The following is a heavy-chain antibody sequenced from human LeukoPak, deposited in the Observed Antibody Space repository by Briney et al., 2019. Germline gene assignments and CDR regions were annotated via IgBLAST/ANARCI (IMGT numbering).Heavy chain of an antibody. J-gene: IGHJ4*02. CDR3: AKVGNGYNNDY. V-gene: IGHV3-30*18. CDR2: ISYDGSNK. CDR1: GFTFSSYG. D-gene: IGHD5-24*01. Sequence: GGSLRLSCAASGFTFSSYGMHWVRQAPGKGLEWVAVISYDGSNKYYADSVKGRFTIPRDNSKNTLYLQMNSLRAEDTAVYYCAKVGNGYNNDYWGQGTLVTVSS.